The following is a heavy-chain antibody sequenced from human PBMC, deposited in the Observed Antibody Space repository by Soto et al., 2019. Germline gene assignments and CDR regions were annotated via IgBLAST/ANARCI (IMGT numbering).Heavy chain of an antibody. J-gene: IGHJ3*02. Sequence: SVKVSCKASGGTFSSYAISWVRQAPGQGLEWMGGIIPIFGTANYAQKFQGRVTITADESTSTAYMELSSLRSEDTAVYYCARDPTQYCSGGSCYPGAFDIWGQGTMVTVSS. V-gene: IGHV1-69*13. CDR1: GGTFSSYA. D-gene: IGHD2-15*01. CDR3: ARDPTQYCSGGSCYPGAFDI. CDR2: IIPIFGTA.